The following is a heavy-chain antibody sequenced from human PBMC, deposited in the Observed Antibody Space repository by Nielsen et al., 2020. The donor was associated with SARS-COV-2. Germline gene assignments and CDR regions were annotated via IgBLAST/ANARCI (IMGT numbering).Heavy chain of an antibody. V-gene: IGHV4-39*07. CDR2: IYYSGRT. CDR1: GGSISSSSYY. D-gene: IGHD3-16*01. CDR3: ARGGRITFGGADDAFDI. Sequence: SETLSLTCTVSGGSISSSSYYWGWIRQPPGKGLEWIGSIYYSGRTYYNPSLKSRVTISVDGSKNQFSLKLSSVTAADTAVYYCARGGRITFGGADDAFDIWGQGTMVTVAS. J-gene: IGHJ3*02.